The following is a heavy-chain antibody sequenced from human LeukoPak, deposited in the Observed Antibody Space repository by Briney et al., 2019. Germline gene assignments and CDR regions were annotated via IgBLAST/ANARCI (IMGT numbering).Heavy chain of an antibody. D-gene: IGHD1-26*01. J-gene: IGHJ4*02. Sequence: ASVNVSCKASGRTYSSFAISWVRQSPGHGLKWRGRITPILGITSDGQKFQGRVTITADKSTSTAYMDMSSLKSEDTAVYDCARDLSTSTHRYSGSYADRDYWGQGTLVTVSS. CDR3: ARDLSTSTHRYSGSYADRDY. CDR1: GRTYSSFA. CDR2: ITPILGIT. V-gene: IGHV1-69*04.